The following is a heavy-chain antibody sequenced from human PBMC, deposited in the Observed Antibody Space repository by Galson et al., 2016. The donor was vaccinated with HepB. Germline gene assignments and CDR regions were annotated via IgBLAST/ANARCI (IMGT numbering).Heavy chain of an antibody. CDR1: GFTLAGNG. Sequence: SLRLSCAASGFTLAGNGMTWARQAPGKGLEWVSDIGGSDAYTYYADSVKGRFTISRDNSKNIVYLQMNSLRAEDTAVYYCARFGGSLGMVVWGQGTTVTVSS. CDR3: ARFGGSLGMVV. J-gene: IGHJ6*02. D-gene: IGHD2-15*01. V-gene: IGHV3-23*01. CDR2: IGGSDAYT.